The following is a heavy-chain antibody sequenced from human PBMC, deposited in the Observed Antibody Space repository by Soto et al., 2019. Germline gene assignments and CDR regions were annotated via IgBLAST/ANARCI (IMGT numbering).Heavy chain of an antibody. CDR3: AKEGASRVDALDV. CDR1: GFIFDEYA. J-gene: IGHJ3*01. V-gene: IGHV3-9*01. Sequence: EVQLVESGGGLAQPGRSLRLSCAASGFIFDEYAMHWVRQVPGKGLEWVSTVSWHSATIAYAASVKGRFIISRDSATNALYLQMGSLRPEDAAFYYGAKEGASRVDALDVWGQGTLVTVSS. D-gene: IGHD3-16*01. CDR2: VSWHSATI.